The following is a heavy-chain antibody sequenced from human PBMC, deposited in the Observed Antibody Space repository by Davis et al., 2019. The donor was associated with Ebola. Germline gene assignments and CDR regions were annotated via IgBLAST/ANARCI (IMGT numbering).Heavy chain of an antibody. V-gene: IGHV3-53*05. CDR3: AKEDYDILTGKYYYYGMDV. J-gene: IGHJ6*02. CDR1: GFTVSSNY. Sequence: GESLKISCAASGFTVSSNYMSWVRQAPGKGLEWVSVIYSGGSTYYADSVKGRFTISRDNSKNTLYLQMNSLRAEDTAVYYCAKEDYDILTGKYYYYGMDVWGQGTTVTVSS. CDR2: IYSGGST. D-gene: IGHD3-9*01.